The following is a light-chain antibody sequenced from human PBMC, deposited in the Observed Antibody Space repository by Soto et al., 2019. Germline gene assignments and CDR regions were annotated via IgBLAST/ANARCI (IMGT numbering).Light chain of an antibody. Sequence: LVLTQSPATLSSFPCDRVTLSCRARQYISTRLAWYQHRPGQSPRLLIYQTSIRAAGIPARFSASGTGTDFTLTISDVQPEDFAVYYCHQRQSWPRTFGQGTKVDIK. CDR1: QYISTR. CDR2: QTS. J-gene: IGKJ1*01. V-gene: IGKV3-11*01. CDR3: HQRQSWPRT.